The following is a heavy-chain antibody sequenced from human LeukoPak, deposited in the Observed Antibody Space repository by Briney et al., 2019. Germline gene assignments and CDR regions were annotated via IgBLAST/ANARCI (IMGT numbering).Heavy chain of an antibody. CDR2: ISWNSGSI. D-gene: IGHD3-22*01. CDR3: AKDNRGDSSGYYFDY. Sequence: GGSLRLSCAASGFTFDDYAMHWVRHAPGKGLEWVSGISWNSGSIGYADSVKGRFTISRDNAKNSLYLQMNSLRAEDTALYYCAKDNRGDSSGYYFDYWGQGTLVTVSS. CDR1: GFTFDDYA. V-gene: IGHV3-9*01. J-gene: IGHJ4*02.